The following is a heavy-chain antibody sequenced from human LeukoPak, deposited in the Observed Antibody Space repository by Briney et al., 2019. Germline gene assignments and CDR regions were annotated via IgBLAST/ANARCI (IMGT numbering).Heavy chain of an antibody. CDR3: ARDFPSGSYYVDAFDI. CDR1: GFTFSTYS. CDR2: ITSSSSTM. V-gene: IGHV3-48*04. D-gene: IGHD1-26*01. Sequence: GGSLRLSCAASGFTFSTYSMNWVRQAPGKGLEWVSYITSSSSTMFYADSVKGRFTISRDNAKNSLYLQMNSLRAEDTAVYYCARDFPSGSYYVDAFDIWGQGTMVTVSS. J-gene: IGHJ3*02.